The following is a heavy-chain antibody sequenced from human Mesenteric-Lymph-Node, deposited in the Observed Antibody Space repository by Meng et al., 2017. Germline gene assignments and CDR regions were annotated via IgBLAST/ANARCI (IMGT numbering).Heavy chain of an antibody. CDR3: ARSRYYDSRLVDY. D-gene: IGHD3-22*01. CDR1: GGSFSGYY. V-gene: IGHV4-34*01. Sequence: QVQLQPWGAGLLKPSETLSLTCVVYGGSFSGYYWSWIRQPPGKGLEWIGEINHSGSTNYNPSLKSRVTISVDTSKNQFSLKLSSVTAADTAVYYCARSRYYDSRLVDYWGQGTLVTVSS. J-gene: IGHJ4*02. CDR2: INHSGST.